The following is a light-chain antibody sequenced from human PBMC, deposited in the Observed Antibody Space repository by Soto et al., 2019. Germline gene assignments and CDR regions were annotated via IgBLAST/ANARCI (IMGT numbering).Light chain of an antibody. J-gene: IGLJ3*02. CDR1: TSNIGSNP. CDR2: SDN. CDR3: AAWDDRLKGVV. Sequence: QPVLTQPPSASGTPGQRVTISCSGGTSNIGSNPINWYQQLPGTAPKLLIYSDNERPSGVPDRFSGSRSGTSASLAISGLQSEDEADYYCAAWDDRLKGVVFGGGTKLTVL. V-gene: IGLV1-44*01.